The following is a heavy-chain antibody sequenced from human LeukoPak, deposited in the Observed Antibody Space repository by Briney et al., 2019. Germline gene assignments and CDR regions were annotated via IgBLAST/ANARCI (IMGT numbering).Heavy chain of an antibody. V-gene: IGHV4-59*02. J-gene: IGHJ4*02. CDR1: VGSVNGYY. CDR2: IYSSGDI. CDR3: ARQPPNTASFDY. Sequence: NPSDTLSLTCAVSVGSVNGYYWSWIRQTPGMGLEWIGYIYSSGDINYNPSLTSRLTMSVDTSNNQVSLKLSSVTAADTAVYFCARQPPNTASFDYWGQGTLVTVSS. D-gene: IGHD2-21*02.